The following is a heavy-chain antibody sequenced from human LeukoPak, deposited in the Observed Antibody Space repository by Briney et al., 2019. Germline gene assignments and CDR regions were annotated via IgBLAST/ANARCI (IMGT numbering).Heavy chain of an antibody. CDR1: GFTFGSYG. Sequence: GGSLRLSCAASGFTFGSYGMNWVRQAPGKGLKWVSSISSSSNIYYADSVRGRFTISRDNAKNSLYLQMNSLRAEDTAVYYCARDSTASDILTGYYHFDYWGQGTLVTVSS. V-gene: IGHV3-21*01. D-gene: IGHD3-9*01. CDR2: ISSSSNI. J-gene: IGHJ4*02. CDR3: ARDSTASDILTGYYHFDY.